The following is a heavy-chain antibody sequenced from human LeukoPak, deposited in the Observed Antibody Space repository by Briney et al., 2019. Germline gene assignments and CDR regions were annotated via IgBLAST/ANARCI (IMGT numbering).Heavy chain of an antibody. CDR2: IYHSGST. V-gene: IGHV4-38-2*02. J-gene: IGHJ3*02. Sequence: SETLSLTCTVSGYSISSGYYWGWIRQPPGKGLEWIGSIYHSGSTYYNPSLKSRVTISVDTSKNQFSLKLSSVTAADTAVYYCARVELGAFDIWGQGTMVTVSS. D-gene: IGHD1-1*01. CDR3: ARVELGAFDI. CDR1: GYSISSGYY.